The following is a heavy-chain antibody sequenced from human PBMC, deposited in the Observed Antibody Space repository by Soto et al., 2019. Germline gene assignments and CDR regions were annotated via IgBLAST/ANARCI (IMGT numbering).Heavy chain of an antibody. D-gene: IGHD1-1*01. CDR3: ARATDLDYFDY. Sequence: QVQLQESGPGLVKPSQTLSLTCTVSGDFISSGGHYWGWIRQHPGKGLEWIGYIYYSGSTYYNPSLKSRLSLSVDRSTNQCSLKLSSVTAADPAVFYCARATDLDYFDYRGQGTLVTVSS. CDR1: GDFISSGGHY. CDR2: IYYSGST. V-gene: IGHV4-31*03. J-gene: IGHJ4*02.